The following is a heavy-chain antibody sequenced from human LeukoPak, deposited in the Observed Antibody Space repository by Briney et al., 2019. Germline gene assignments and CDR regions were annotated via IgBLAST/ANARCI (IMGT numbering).Heavy chain of an antibody. V-gene: IGHV1-69*13. CDR1: GGTFSSYA. CDR3: ASGAYCSSTSCYVGWGNYYYYYMDV. J-gene: IGHJ6*03. Sequence: SVKVSCKASGGTFSSYAISWVRQAPGQGLEWMGGIIPIFGTANYAQKFQGRVTITADESTSTAYMELSSLRSEDTAVYYCASGAYCSSTSCYVGWGNYYYYYMDVWGKGTTVTISS. CDR2: IIPIFGTA. D-gene: IGHD2-2*01.